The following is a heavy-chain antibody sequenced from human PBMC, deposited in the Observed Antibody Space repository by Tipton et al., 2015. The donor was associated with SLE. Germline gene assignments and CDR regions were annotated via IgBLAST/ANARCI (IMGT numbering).Heavy chain of an antibody. D-gene: IGHD2-2*01. J-gene: IGHJ6*02. CDR1: GFTFSSYA. Sequence: SLRLSCAASGFTFSSYAMSWVRQAPGKGLEWVSAISGSGGSTYYADSVKGRFTISRDNSKNTLYLQMNSLRAEDTAVYYYAKGPGYCSSTSCYPGAYYYGMDVWGQGTTVAVSS. CDR2: ISGSGGST. CDR3: AKGPGYCSSTSCYPGAYYYGMDV. V-gene: IGHV3-23*01.